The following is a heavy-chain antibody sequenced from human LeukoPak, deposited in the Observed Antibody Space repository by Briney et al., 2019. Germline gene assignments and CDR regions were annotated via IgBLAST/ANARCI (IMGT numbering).Heavy chain of an antibody. V-gene: IGHV4-39*02. J-gene: IGHJ4*02. CDR1: GGSISSSSYY. Sequence: SETLSLTCTVSGGSISSSSYYWGWIRQPPGKGLEWIGSIYYNGSTYYNPSLKSRVTISVDTSKNQFSLKLSSVTAADTAVYYCARDYSNQRGFDYWGQGTLVTVSS. D-gene: IGHD4-11*01. CDR2: IYYNGST. CDR3: ARDYSNQRGFDY.